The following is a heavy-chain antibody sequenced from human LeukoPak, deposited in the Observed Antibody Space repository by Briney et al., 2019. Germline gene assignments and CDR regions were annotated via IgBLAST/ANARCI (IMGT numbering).Heavy chain of an antibody. V-gene: IGHV3-21*01. CDR1: GFTFSSYS. D-gene: IGHD3-10*01. Sequence: PGGSLRLSCAASGFTFSSYSMNWVRQAPGKGLEWVSSISSSSSYIYYADSVKGRFTISRDNAKNSLYLQMNSLRAEDTAVHYCAPDLWFGEFALDYWGQGTLVTVSS. J-gene: IGHJ4*02. CDR3: APDLWFGEFALDY. CDR2: ISSSSSYI.